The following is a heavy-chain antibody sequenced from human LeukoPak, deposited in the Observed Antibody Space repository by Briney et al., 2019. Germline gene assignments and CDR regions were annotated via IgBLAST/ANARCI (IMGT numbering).Heavy chain of an antibody. Sequence: PSETLSLTCTVSGGSISSYYWSWIRQPPGKGLEWIGYIYYSGSTNYNPSLKSRVTISVDTSKNQFSLKLSSVTAADTAVYYCARLDDSSGYYFLFDYWGQGTLVTVSS. CDR3: ARLDDSSGYYFLFDY. CDR2: IYYSGST. D-gene: IGHD3-22*01. V-gene: IGHV4-59*08. CDR1: GGSISSYY. J-gene: IGHJ4*02.